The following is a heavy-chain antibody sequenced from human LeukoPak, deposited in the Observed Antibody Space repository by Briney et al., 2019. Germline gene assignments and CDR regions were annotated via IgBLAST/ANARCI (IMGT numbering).Heavy chain of an antibody. Sequence: ASVKVSCKASGYTFTSYYMHWVRQAPGQGLGGMGIINPGGGSTSYAQKFQGRVTMTRDTSTSTVYMELSSLRSEDTAVYYCARGGRKYYYDSSGYYPFDYWGQGTLVTVSS. CDR2: INPGGGST. V-gene: IGHV1-46*01. J-gene: IGHJ4*02. CDR3: ARGGRKYYYDSSGYYPFDY. D-gene: IGHD3-22*01. CDR1: GYTFTSYY.